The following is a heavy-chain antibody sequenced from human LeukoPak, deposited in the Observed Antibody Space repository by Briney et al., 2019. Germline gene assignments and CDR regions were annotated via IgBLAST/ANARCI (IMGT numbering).Heavy chain of an antibody. J-gene: IGHJ3*01. CDR3: ARFGKWSGELNNGFDV. CDR2: ISGDAQYP. V-gene: IGHV3-11*01. CDR1: GFTFTDYY. D-gene: IGHD3-10*01. Sequence: GGSLRLSCAASGFTFTDYYMSWIRQAPGKGLEWISYISGDAQYPYYVQSVKGRFTISRDNAKRSLFLQMNSLRAEDTAVYYCARFGKWSGELNNGFDVWGQGAMVTVSS.